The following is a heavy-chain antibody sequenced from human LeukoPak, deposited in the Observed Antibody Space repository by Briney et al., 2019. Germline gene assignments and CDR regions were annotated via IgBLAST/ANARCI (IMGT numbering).Heavy chain of an antibody. CDR2: IYYSGST. Sequence: PSETQSLTCTVSGGSISSYYWSWIRQPPGKGLEWIGYIYYSGSTNYNPSLKSRVTISVDTSKNQFSLKLSSVTAADTAVYYCARSAGYYYDSSAYRYYFDYWGQGTLVTVSS. D-gene: IGHD3-22*01. J-gene: IGHJ4*02. CDR3: ARSAGYYYDSSAYRYYFDY. CDR1: GGSISSYY. V-gene: IGHV4-59*01.